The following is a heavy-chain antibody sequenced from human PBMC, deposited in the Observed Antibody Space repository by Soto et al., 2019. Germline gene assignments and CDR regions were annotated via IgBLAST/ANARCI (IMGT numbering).Heavy chain of an antibody. J-gene: IGHJ6*02. D-gene: IGHD2-15*01. CDR3: ARCASGGYYNYYAMDV. CDR1: GFPFSSYA. Sequence: EVQLLESGGGLVQPGGSVRLSCAASGFPFSSYAMSWVRQAPGKGLEWVSAISGNGAETSYAASVRGRFTISRDNSRDTLYLQMNSLRADDTAVYYCARCASGGYYNYYAMDVWGQGTTVTVSS. CDR2: ISGNGAET. V-gene: IGHV3-23*01.